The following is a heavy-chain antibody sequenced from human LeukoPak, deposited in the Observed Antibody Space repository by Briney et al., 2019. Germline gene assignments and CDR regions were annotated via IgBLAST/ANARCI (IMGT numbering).Heavy chain of an antibody. CDR3: ARDHRVAAAGSDY. Sequence: ASVKVSCKASGYTFTGYYMYWVRQAPGQGLEWMGWINPDSGGTNYAQKFRGRVTMTRDTSISTAYMELRSLRSDDTAVYYCARDHRVAAAGSDYWGQGTLVTVSS. J-gene: IGHJ4*02. CDR1: GYTFTGYY. D-gene: IGHD6-13*01. V-gene: IGHV1-2*02. CDR2: INPDSGGT.